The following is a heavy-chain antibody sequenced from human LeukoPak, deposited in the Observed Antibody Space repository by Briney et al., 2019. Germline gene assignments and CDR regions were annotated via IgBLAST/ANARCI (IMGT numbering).Heavy chain of an antibody. D-gene: IGHD5-24*01. Sequence: GGSLRLSCAASGFTFSSYGMHWVRQAPGKGLEWVAFIRYDGSNKYYADSVKGRFTISRDNSKNTLYLQMYSLRVEDTAVYYCVRQDGTSWGQGTLVTVSS. V-gene: IGHV3-30*02. J-gene: IGHJ5*02. CDR3: VRQDGTS. CDR1: GFTFSSYG. CDR2: IRYDGSNK.